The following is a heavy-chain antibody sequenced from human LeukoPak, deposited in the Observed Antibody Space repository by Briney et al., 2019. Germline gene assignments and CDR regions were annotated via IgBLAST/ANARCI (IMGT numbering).Heavy chain of an antibody. J-gene: IGHJ4*02. D-gene: IGHD6-13*01. Sequence: ASVKVSCKASGYTFTGYYMHWVRQAPGEGLEWMGWINPNSGGTNYAQNFQGRVTMPRDTSISTAYVELSRLRSDDTAVYYCARESSSSWPSFDYWGQGTLVTVSS. CDR2: INPNSGGT. V-gene: IGHV1-2*02. CDR1: GYTFTGYY. CDR3: ARESSSSWPSFDY.